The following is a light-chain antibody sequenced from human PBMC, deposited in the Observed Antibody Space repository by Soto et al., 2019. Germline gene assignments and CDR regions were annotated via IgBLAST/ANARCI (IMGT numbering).Light chain of an antibody. CDR2: DAS. Sequence: AIQLTQSPSSLSASVGDRVTITCRASQGISSALAWYQQKPGKAPKLLIYDASSLESGVPSRFXXXXXXXXXXXXXXXLQPEDFATYYCQQFNSYPRTFGQGTKLEIK. V-gene: IGKV1-13*02. J-gene: IGKJ2*01. CDR3: QQFNSYPRT. CDR1: QGISSA.